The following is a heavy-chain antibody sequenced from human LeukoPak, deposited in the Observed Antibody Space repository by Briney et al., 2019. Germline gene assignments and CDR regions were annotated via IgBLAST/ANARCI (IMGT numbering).Heavy chain of an antibody. Sequence: GESLKISCKGYGYTFTSQWIGWVRQMPGKGLEWMGIVFPRDSDTRYSPSFQGRVTISVDKSINSAYLQWTSLKASDTAIYYCARLNGYIDSWGQGTQVIVSS. V-gene: IGHV5-51*01. CDR2: VFPRDSDT. D-gene: IGHD5-24*01. J-gene: IGHJ5*01. CDR1: GYTFTSQW. CDR3: ARLNGYIDS.